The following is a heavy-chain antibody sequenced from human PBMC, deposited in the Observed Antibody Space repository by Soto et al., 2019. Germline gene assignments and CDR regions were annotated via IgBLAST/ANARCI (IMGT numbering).Heavy chain of an antibody. CDR3: AHVYSRVYKS. CDR2: ISGSGGNT. D-gene: IGHD6-13*01. Sequence: PGGSLRLSCAASGLIFSDYAMSWVRQAPGKGLECVACISGSGGNTFYADSVKSRLTITKDTSKNQVVLTMTNMDPVDTATYYCAHVYSRVYKSWGQGTLVTVSS. J-gene: IGHJ4*02. V-gene: IGHV3-23*01. CDR1: GLIFSDYA.